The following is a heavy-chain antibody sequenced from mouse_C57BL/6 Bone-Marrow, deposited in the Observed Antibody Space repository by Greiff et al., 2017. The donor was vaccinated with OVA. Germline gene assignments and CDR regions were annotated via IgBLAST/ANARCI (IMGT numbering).Heavy chain of an antibody. J-gene: IGHJ4*01. Sequence: ESGAELVRPGASVTLSCKASGYTFTDYEMHWVKQTPVHGLEWIGAIDPETGGTAYNQKFKGKAILTADKSSSTAYMELRSLTSEDSAVYYCTRSNYEDYAMDYWGQGTSVTVSS. V-gene: IGHV1-15*01. CDR1: GYTFTDYE. CDR2: IDPETGGT. D-gene: IGHD1-1*01. CDR3: TRSNYEDYAMDY.